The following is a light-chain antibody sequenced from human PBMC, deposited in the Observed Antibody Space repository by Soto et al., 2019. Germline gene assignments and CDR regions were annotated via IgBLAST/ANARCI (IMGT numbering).Light chain of an antibody. CDR1: QSVSSN. J-gene: IGKJ1*01. V-gene: IGKV3-20*01. CDR3: QQYAGSPPWK. CDR2: DAS. Sequence: EIVFTQSPGTLYFSHVETGNSSFIASQSVSSNLAWYQQKPGQAPRLIIYDASTRATGIPARFTGSGSGTDFTLTIRSLQSEDFAVYYCQQYAGSPPWKCGQGHKVAIK.